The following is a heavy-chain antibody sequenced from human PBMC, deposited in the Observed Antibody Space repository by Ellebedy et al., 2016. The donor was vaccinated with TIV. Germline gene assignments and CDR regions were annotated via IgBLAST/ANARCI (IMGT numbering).Heavy chain of an antibody. Sequence: SETLSLXXTVSGDSIISSSYCWGWIRQPPGKGLEWIGNICSRGNTFYNAPLRSRLTISVDTSKNQFSLNLSSVTAADTAVYYCVRDLLFSGSRRVLDWGQGTLVAASS. CDR2: ICSRGNT. D-gene: IGHD3-10*01. J-gene: IGHJ4*02. CDR1: GDSIISSSYC. V-gene: IGHV4-39*07. CDR3: VRDLLFSGSRRVLD.